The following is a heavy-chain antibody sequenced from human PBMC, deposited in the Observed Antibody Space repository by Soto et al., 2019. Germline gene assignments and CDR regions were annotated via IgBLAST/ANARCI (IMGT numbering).Heavy chain of an antibody. CDR1: GYSLTDYY. Sequence: QVQLVQSGAEVKRPGASVKVSCKASGYSLTDYYMHWVRQAPGQGLEWMGWINPDSGGTKYAQKFQGRVTMTRDTSITTAFMDLSRLTSDDTAVYFCARKVRDYNFDYWGQGTLVTVSP. D-gene: IGHD4-17*01. J-gene: IGHJ4*02. CDR2: INPDSGGT. CDR3: ARKVRDYNFDY. V-gene: IGHV1-2*02.